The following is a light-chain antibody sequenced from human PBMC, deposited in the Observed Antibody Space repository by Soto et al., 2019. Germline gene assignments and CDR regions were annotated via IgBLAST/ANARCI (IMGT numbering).Light chain of an antibody. CDR3: QHYDRSPLFT. CDR1: QSVGSY. V-gene: IGKV3-20*01. CDR2: GAS. J-gene: IGKJ3*01. Sequence: EIVLTQSPGTLSLSPGERATLSCRASQSVGSYLAWYQQKPGQAPRLLIYGASSRAAGIAHRFSGSGSGTDFTLTISRLEPEDFAVYYGQHYDRSPLFTFGPGTKVDIK.